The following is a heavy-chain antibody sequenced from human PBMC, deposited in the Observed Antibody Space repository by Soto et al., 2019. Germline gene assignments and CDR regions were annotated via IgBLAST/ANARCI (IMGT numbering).Heavy chain of an antibody. D-gene: IGHD2-2*01. Sequence: QLVESGGGLVQPGRSLRLSCAASGFTFQDYAMHWVRQAPGKGPEWVSGISWNGVSIGYADSAKGRFTISRDNAKNSIYLQMNSLRFEDSAFYYCTKDRSSAAYCFDFWGQGTLVTVSS. V-gene: IGHV3-9*01. CDR2: ISWNGVSI. CDR1: GFTFQDYA. CDR3: TKDRSSAAYCFDF. J-gene: IGHJ4*02.